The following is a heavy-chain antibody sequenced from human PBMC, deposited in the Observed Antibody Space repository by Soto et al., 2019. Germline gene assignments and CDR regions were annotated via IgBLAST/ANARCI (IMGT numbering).Heavy chain of an antibody. J-gene: IGHJ6*02. CDR1: GGSISSYY. D-gene: IGHD6-13*01. V-gene: IGHV4-59*01. CDR2: IYYSGST. CDR3: AREGVSSSWYNYYGMDV. Sequence: QVQLQESGPGLVKPSETLSLTCTVSGGSISSYYWSWIRQPPGKGLEWIGYIYYSGSTNDNPSLKSRVTISVDTSKNQFSLKLSSVTAADTAVYYCAREGVSSSWYNYYGMDVWGQGTTVTVSS.